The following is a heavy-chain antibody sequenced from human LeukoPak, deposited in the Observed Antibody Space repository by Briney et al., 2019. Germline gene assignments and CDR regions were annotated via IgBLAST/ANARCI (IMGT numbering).Heavy chain of an antibody. Sequence: SQTLSLTCTASGGSISSGGYYWSWIRQHPGKGLEWIGYIYYSGSTYYNPSLKSRVTISVDTSKNQFSLKLTSVTAADTAVYYCARAFSKYQLLGAFDYWGQGTLVTVSS. CDR1: GGSISSGGYY. CDR3: ARAFSKYQLLGAFDY. J-gene: IGHJ4*02. CDR2: IYYSGST. D-gene: IGHD2-2*01. V-gene: IGHV4-31*03.